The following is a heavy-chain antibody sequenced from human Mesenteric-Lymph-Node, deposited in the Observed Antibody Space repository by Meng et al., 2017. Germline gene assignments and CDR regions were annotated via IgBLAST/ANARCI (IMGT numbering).Heavy chain of an antibody. CDR3: ARDNYYYDSSVYFDY. D-gene: IGHD3-22*01. V-gene: IGHV3-21*01. CDR2: ISSSSSYI. Sequence: GESLKISCAASGFTFSSYSMNWVRQAPGKGLEWVSSISSSSSYIYYADSVKGRFTISRDNAKNSLYLQMNSLRAEDTAVYYCARDNYYYDSSVYFDYWGQGTLVTVSS. CDR1: GFTFSSYS. J-gene: IGHJ4*02.